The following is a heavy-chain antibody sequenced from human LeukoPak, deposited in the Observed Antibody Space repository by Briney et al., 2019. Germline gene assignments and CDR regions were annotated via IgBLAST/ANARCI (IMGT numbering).Heavy chain of an antibody. CDR1: GFTFSSYA. CDR2: ISYDGSNQ. J-gene: IGHJ4*02. Sequence: PGRSLRLSCAASGFTFSSYAMDWVRQAPGKGLEWVAVISYDGSNQHKADSVRGRFTIYRDNSENTLYLQMNSLRAEDTAVYYCARDLHGRYSYGYRHWGQGTLVTVSS. CDR3: ARDLHGRYSYGYRH. V-gene: IGHV3-30*04. D-gene: IGHD5-18*01.